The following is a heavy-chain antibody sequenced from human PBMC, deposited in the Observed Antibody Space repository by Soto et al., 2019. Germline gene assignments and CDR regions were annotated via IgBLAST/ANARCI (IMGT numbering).Heavy chain of an antibody. D-gene: IGHD1-1*01. CDR2: ISGSGDST. CDR3: AKRATGTYFDY. Sequence: GGSLRLSXAASGFTFSNYAMSWVRQAPGKGLEWVSVISGSGDSTYYADSVKGRFTISRDNSKNTLYLQMNSLRAEDTAVYYCAKRATGTYFDYWGQGTLVTVSS. V-gene: IGHV3-23*01. J-gene: IGHJ4*02. CDR1: GFTFSNYA.